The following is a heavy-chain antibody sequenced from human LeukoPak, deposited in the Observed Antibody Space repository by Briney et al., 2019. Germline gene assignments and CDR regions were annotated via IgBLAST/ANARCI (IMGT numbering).Heavy chain of an antibody. J-gene: IGHJ4*02. CDR1: GGSISSYY. Sequence: PSETLSLTCTVSGGSISSYYWSWIRQPPGKGLEWIGYIYYSGSTNYNPSLKNRVTISVDTSKNQFSLKLSSVTAADTAVYYCASSYSGSYLRYWGQGTLVTVSS. D-gene: IGHD1-26*01. CDR3: ASSYSGSYLRY. CDR2: IYYSGST. V-gene: IGHV4-59*01.